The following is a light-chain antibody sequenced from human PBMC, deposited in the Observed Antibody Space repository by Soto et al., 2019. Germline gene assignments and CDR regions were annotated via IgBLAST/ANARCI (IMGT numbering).Light chain of an antibody. CDR3: QQSNSYSPT. V-gene: IGKV1-5*03. CDR1: QSINSW. Sequence: DIQMTQSPSTLSASVGDRVTITCRASQSINSWLAWYQQKPGKAPKLLIYKASSLESGVPSRFSGSGSGTEFTLTISSLQPDDCATYYCQQSNSYSPTFGQGTKLEIK. CDR2: KAS. J-gene: IGKJ2*01.